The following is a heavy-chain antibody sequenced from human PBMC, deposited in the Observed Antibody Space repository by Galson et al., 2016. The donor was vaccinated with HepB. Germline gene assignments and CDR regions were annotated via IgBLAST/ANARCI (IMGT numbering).Heavy chain of an antibody. Sequence: SETLSLTCSVSGGSISRSSYYWGWIRQPPGKGLEWIGSIYYSGRTYYNPSLKSRVTISVDTSKNQFSLKLSSVTAADTAVYYCAREGYYYGSSGRRGGDIWGQGTMVTVSS. CDR3: AREGYYYGSSGRRGGDI. CDR2: IYYSGRT. D-gene: IGHD3-22*01. J-gene: IGHJ3*02. CDR1: GGSISRSSYY. V-gene: IGHV4-39*02.